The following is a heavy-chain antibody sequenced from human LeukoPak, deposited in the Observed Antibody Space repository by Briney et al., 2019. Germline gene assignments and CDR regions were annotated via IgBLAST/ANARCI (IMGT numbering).Heavy chain of an antibody. CDR1: GFTFSSYS. V-gene: IGHV3-21*01. J-gene: IGHJ2*01. CDR3: ARESQRDILTGYVWYFDL. D-gene: IGHD3-9*01. CDR2: ISSSSSYI. Sequence: GGSLRLSCAASGFTFSSYSMNWVRQAPGKGLEWVSSISSSSSYIYYADSVKGRFTISRDNAKNSLYLQMNSLRAEDTAVYYCARESQRDILTGYVWYFDLWGRGTLVTVSS.